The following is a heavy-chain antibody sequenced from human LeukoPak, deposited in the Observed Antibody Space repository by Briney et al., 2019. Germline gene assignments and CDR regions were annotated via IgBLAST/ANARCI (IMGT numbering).Heavy chain of an antibody. CDR1: GFTFDDYA. CDR2: INWSGGTT. D-gene: IGHD2-21*02. V-gene: IGHV3-20*04. J-gene: IGHJ4*02. Sequence: GGSLRLSCAASGFTFDDYAMSWVRQAPGKGLEWVSGINWSGGTTGYADSVKGRFTISRDNAKNSLYLQMNSLRAEDTALYYCAKTLRAYCGGDCYSGGFDYWGQGTLVTVSS. CDR3: AKTLRAYCGGDCYSGGFDY.